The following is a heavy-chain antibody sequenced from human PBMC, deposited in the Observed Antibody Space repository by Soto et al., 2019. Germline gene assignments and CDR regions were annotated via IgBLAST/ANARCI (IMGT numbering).Heavy chain of an antibody. CDR3: AKDAIAARPEGWFDP. J-gene: IGHJ5*02. CDR2: ISGSGGST. D-gene: IGHD6-6*01. CDR1: GFTFSSYA. Sequence: EVQLLESGGGLVQPGGSLRLSCAASGFTFSSYAMSWVRQAPGKGLEWVSVISGSGGSTYYADSGKGRFTISRDNSNNTLYLQMNSLRAEDTAVYYCAKDAIAARPEGWFDPWGQGTLVTVSS. V-gene: IGHV3-23*01.